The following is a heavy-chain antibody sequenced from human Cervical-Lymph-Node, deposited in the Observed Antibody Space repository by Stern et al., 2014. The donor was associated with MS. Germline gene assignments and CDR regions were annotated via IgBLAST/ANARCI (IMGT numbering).Heavy chain of an antibody. CDR2: IYHSGST. Sequence: QVQLQESGPRLVRPSGTLSLTCVVPDGAISRGDWWSWVRQSPEKGLEWLGEIYHSGSTNYSPSLEGRVTISVDNSHNQISLELTLVTAADTATYYCARDLHPSYDFMYSDYYGMDVWGQGTTVIVSS. J-gene: IGHJ6*02. V-gene: IGHV4-4*02. CDR3: ARDLHPSYDFMYSDYYGMDV. D-gene: IGHD3-3*01. CDR1: DGAISRGDW.